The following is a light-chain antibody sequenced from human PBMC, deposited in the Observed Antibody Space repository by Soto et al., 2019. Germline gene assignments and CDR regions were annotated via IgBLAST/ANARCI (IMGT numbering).Light chain of an antibody. CDR2: GAS. J-gene: IGKJ1*01. Sequence: EIVLTQSPGTLYLSPGERATLSCRASQTVPGNYLAWLQHKPGQAPRLLIYGASSRATGIPERFSGSGSGTDFTLNIARLEPEDFGVYYCHQYTSPPWMLGQGTKVETK. V-gene: IGKV3-20*01. CDR3: HQYTSPPWM. CDR1: QTVPGNY.